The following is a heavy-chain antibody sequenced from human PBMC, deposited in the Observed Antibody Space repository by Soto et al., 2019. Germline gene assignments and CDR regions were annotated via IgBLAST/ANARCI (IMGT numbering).Heavy chain of an antibody. V-gene: IGHV4-30-2*01. CDR3: ARAYDFWSGYYDY. CDR2: IYHSGST. Sequence: SETLSLTCAVSGGSISSGGYSWSWIRQPPGKGLEWIGYIYHSGSTYYNPSLKSRVTISVDRSKNQFSLKLSSVTAADTAVYYCARAYDFWSGYYDYWGQGTLVTVSS. D-gene: IGHD3-3*01. J-gene: IGHJ4*02. CDR1: GGSISSGGYS.